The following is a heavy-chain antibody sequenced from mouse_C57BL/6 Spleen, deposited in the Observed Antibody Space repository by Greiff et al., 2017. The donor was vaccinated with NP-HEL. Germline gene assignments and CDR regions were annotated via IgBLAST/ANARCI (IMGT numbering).Heavy chain of an antibody. CDR3: ARVTTVVADFDD. V-gene: IGHV1-82*01. Sequence: LVESGPELVKPGASVKISCKASGYAFSSSWMNWVKQRPGKGLEWIGRIYPGDGDTNYNGKFKGKATLTADKSSSTAYMQLSSLTSEDSAVYFCARVTTVVADFDDWGQGTTLTVSS. CDR2: IYPGDGDT. CDR1: GYAFSSSW. D-gene: IGHD1-1*01. J-gene: IGHJ2*01.